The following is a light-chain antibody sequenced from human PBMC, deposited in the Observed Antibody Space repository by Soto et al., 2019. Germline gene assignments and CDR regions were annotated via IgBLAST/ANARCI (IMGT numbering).Light chain of an antibody. V-gene: IGLV2-14*01. CDR1: SSDVCYYNF. J-gene: IGLJ1*01. CDR3: SSYSGSTAFYV. Sequence: QSALTQPASVSGSPGQSITISCTGTSSDVCYYNFVSWYQQHPGKAPKLIIYEVSNRPSGVTNRFSASKSGNTASLTISGLQAEDEADYNCSSYSGSTAFYVFGTGTKVTVL. CDR2: EVS.